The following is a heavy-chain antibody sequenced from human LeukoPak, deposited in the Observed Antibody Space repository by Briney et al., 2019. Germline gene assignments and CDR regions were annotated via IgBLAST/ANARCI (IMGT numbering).Heavy chain of an antibody. D-gene: IGHD6-13*01. Sequence: PGGSLRLSCAASGFTFSSYSMNWVRQAPGQGLEWISSISSTSNYKDYADSVKGRFTISRDNAKKSLYLQMNSLRAEDTAVYYCAGGYSRSQGVWGQGTTVTVSS. V-gene: IGHV3-21*01. J-gene: IGHJ6*02. CDR1: GFTFSSYS. CDR2: ISSTSNYK. CDR3: AGGYSRSQGV.